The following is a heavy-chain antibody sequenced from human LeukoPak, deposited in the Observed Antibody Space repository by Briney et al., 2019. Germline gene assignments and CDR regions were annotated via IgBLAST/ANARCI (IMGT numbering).Heavy chain of an antibody. CDR2: IKQDGSEK. CDR3: ASGHEYGWYQDH. CDR1: GFTFSSYE. Sequence: PGGSLRLSCAASGFTFSSYEMSWVRQAPGKGLEWVANIKQDGSEKYYVDSVKGRFTISRDNAKNSLYLQMNSLRVEDTAVYYCASGHEYGWYQDHWGQGTLVTVSS. J-gene: IGHJ4*02. D-gene: IGHD6-19*01. V-gene: IGHV3-7*01.